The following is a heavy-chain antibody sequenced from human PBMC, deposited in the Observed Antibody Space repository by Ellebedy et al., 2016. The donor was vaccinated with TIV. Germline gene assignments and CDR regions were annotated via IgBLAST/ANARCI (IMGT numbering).Heavy chain of an antibody. J-gene: IGHJ4*02. CDR3: TRDLTNKVSGDY. D-gene: IGHD5/OR15-5a*01. Sequence: AASVKVSCKTSGYTFTDYYIHWVRQAPGQGLEWMAWINPNSGGTNYAQKFQGRVTVTRDTSTSTAFLELSRLRSEDTAVYYCTRDLTNKVSGDYWGQGTLVTVSS. CDR1: GYTFTDYY. V-gene: IGHV1-2*02. CDR2: INPNSGGT.